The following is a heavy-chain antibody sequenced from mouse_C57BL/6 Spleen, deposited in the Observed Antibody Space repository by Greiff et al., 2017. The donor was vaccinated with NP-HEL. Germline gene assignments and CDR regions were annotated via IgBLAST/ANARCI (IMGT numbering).Heavy chain of an antibody. CDR2: IDPETGGT. V-gene: IGHV1-15*01. Sequence: VQLQQSGAELVRPGASVTLSCKASGYTFTDYEMHWVKQTPVHGLEWIGAIDPETGGTAYNQKFKGKAILTADKSSSTAYMELRSLTSEDSAVYYCTRRDYGSRFDYWGQGTTLTVSS. D-gene: IGHD1-1*01. J-gene: IGHJ2*01. CDR3: TRRDYGSRFDY. CDR1: GYTFTDYE.